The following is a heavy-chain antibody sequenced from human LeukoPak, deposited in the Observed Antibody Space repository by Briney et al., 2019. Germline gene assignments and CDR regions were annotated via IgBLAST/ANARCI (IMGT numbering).Heavy chain of an antibody. CDR3: ARRGRSGYSPFDY. J-gene: IGHJ4*02. Sequence: GASVKVSCKASGYTFTSYGISWVRQAPGQGLEWMGGIIPIFGTANYAQKFQGRVTITTDESTSTAYMELSSLRSEDTAVYYCARRGRSGYSPFDYWGQGTLVTVSS. CDR1: GYTFTSYG. D-gene: IGHD3-22*01. CDR2: IIPIFGTA. V-gene: IGHV1-69*05.